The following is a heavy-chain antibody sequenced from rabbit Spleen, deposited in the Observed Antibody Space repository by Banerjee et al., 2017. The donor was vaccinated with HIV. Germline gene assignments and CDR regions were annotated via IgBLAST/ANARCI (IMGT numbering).Heavy chain of an antibody. CDR1: GIDFSSGYD. CDR2: IYTANGKT. Sequence: QQQLEESGGGLVKPGGTLTLTCKASGIDFSSGYDICWVRQAPGKGLEWIGCIYTANGKTYYATWARGRFTISKISSTTVTLQMTSLPVADTATFFCARDAGRGPYIDGAFDLWGQGTLVTVS. J-gene: IGHJ4*01. CDR3: ARDAGRGPYIDGAFDL. D-gene: IGHD8-1*01. V-gene: IGHV1S45*01.